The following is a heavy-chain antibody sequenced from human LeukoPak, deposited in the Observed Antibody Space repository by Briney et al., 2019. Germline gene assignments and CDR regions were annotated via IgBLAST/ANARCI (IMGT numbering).Heavy chain of an antibody. V-gene: IGHV3-23*01. Sequence: GGSLRLSCAASGFTFSSYAMSGVRPAPGKGLEWVSAISGSGGSTYYADSVKGRFTISDDNSKNTLYLQMTSLRAEDTAVYYCAKGDFKFYPYYFDYWGQGTLVTVSS. CDR1: GFTFSSYA. CDR2: ISGSGGST. D-gene: IGHD3/OR15-3a*01. CDR3: AKGDFKFYPYYFDY. J-gene: IGHJ4*02.